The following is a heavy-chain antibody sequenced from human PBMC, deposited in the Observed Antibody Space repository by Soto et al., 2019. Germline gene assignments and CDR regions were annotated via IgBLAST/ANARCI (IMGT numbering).Heavy chain of an antibody. D-gene: IGHD3-3*01. J-gene: IGHJ6*02. Sequence: QLQLQESGPGLVKPSETLSLTCTVSGGSISSSSYYWGWIRQPPGKGLEWIGSIYYSGSTYYNPSLKSRVTISVDTSRNQFSLQLSSVTAEDTDVYYCASQLANFGSGYWAGGKSLYYYYGMDVWGQGTTVTVSS. V-gene: IGHV4-39*01. CDR3: ASQLANFGSGYWAGGKSLYYYYGMDV. CDR2: IYYSGST. CDR1: GGSISSSSYY.